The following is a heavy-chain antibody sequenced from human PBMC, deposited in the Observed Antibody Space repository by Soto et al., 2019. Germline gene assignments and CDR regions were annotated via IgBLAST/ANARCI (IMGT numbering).Heavy chain of an antibody. Sequence: GASVKVSCKASGGTFSSYAISWVRQAPGQGLEWMGGIIPIFGTANYARKFQGRVTITADKSTSTAYMELSSLRSEDTAVYYCARDLYDSIYYFDYWGQGTLVTVSS. V-gene: IGHV1-69*06. CDR2: IIPIFGTA. D-gene: IGHD3-3*01. CDR3: ARDLYDSIYYFDY. J-gene: IGHJ4*02. CDR1: GGTFSSYA.